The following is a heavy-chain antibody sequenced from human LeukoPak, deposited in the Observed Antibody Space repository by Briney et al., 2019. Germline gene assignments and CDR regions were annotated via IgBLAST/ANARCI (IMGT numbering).Heavy chain of an antibody. V-gene: IGHV3-48*03. J-gene: IGHJ6*04. CDR3: AELGITMIGGV. CDR2: ISSSDSTV. Sequence: GGSLRLSCRGSGFKFDDYGVTWVRQAPGKGLEWVSYISSSDSTVYYADSVKGRFTISRDNAKNSLYLQMNSLRAEDTAVYYCAELGITMIGGVWGKGTTVTISS. CDR1: GFKFDDYG. D-gene: IGHD3-10*02.